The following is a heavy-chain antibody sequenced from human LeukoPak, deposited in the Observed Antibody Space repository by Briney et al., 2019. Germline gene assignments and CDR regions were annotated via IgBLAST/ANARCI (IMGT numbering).Heavy chain of an antibody. CDR1: GGTFSSYA. D-gene: IGHD2-15*01. Sequence: SVKVSCKASGGTFSSYAISWVRQAPGQGLEWMGGIIPIFGTANYAQKFQGRVTITADESTSTAYMELSNLRSEDTAVYYCARVPPDGSGGRRSSNYYYYYGMDVWGQGTTVTVSS. J-gene: IGHJ6*02. CDR3: ARVPPDGSGGRRSSNYYYYYGMDV. V-gene: IGHV1-69*01. CDR2: IIPIFGTA.